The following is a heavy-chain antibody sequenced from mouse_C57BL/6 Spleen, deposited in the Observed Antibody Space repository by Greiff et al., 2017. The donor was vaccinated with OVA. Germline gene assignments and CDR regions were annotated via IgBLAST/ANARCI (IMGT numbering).Heavy chain of an antibody. CDR2: ISSGGSYT. D-gene: IGHD1-1*01. CDR3: AEPVVTTYWYFDV. CDR1: GFTFSSYG. Sequence: EVMLVESGGDLVKPGGSLKLSCAASGFTFSSYGMSWVRQTPDKRLEWVATISSGGSYTYYPDSVKGRFTISRDNAKNTLYLQMSSLKSEDTAMYCCAEPVVTTYWYFDVWGTGTTVTVSS. J-gene: IGHJ1*03. V-gene: IGHV5-6*01.